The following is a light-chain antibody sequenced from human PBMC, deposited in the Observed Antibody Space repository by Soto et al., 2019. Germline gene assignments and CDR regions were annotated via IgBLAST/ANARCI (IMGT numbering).Light chain of an antibody. V-gene: IGLV4-60*02. J-gene: IGLJ3*02. CDR1: SGHSTYI. CDR3: ETWYSNTHKV. CDR2: LDRSGSY. Sequence: QAVVTQSSSASASLGSSVKLTCILSSGHSTYIIASHQQQPGKAPRFLMTLDRSGSYNRGSGVPDLFSGSSSGADRYLTISNLQFEDEGDYCCETWYSNTHKVFGGGTKLTVL.